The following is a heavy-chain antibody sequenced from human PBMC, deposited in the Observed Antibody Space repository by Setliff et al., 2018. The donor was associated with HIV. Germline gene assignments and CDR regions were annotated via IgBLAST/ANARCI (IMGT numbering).Heavy chain of an antibody. D-gene: IGHD3-9*01. CDR3: ARARLQGIVTAVGPRDNCLDP. CDR2: ISPYTGNT. Sequence: ASVKVSCKASGYSFINYGISWVRQAPGQGPEWMGWISPYTGNTDYAPRLLGRVTMTTDTSTSTAYMEVRSLSSDDTAVYYCARARLQGIVTAVGPRDNCLDPWGQGTRVTVSS. J-gene: IGHJ5*02. CDR1: GYSFINYG. V-gene: IGHV1-18*01.